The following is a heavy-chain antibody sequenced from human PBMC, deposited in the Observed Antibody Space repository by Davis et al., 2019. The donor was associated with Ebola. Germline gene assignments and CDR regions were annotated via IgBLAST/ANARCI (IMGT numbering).Heavy chain of an antibody. J-gene: IGHJ5*01. CDR1: SYTFTSYG. CDR2: ISAYNGNT. CDR3: AREAGATTRIYDS. D-gene: IGHD1-26*01. Sequence: ASVKVSCKASSYTFTSYGISWVRQAPGQGLEWMGWISAYNGNTNYAQKLRGRVTMTTDASRSTAYMELRSLRSDDTAVYYCAREAGATTRIYDSWGQGTLVTVSS. V-gene: IGHV1-18*01.